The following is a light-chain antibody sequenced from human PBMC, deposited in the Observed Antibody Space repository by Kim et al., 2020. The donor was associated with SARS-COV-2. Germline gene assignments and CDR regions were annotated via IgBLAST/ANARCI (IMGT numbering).Light chain of an antibody. CDR3: QHRGIWPIT. CDR2: DAS. V-gene: IGKV3-11*01. J-gene: IGKJ5*01. Sequence: EIMLTQSPATLSLSPGERVTLSCRASQSVGNHLGWYQQKPGQAPRLLIFDASSRATSIPNRFSGSGSGTDFTLIISSLEPEDFAVYYCQHRGIWPITFGQGTRLEIK. CDR1: QSVGNH.